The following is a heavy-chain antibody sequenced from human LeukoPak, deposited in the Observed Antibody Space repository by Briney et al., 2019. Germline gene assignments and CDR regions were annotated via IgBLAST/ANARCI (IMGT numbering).Heavy chain of an antibody. D-gene: IGHD2-2*01. J-gene: IGHJ4*02. V-gene: IGHV1-69*13. Sequence: ASVKVSCKASGGTFSSYAISSVRQAPGQGLEWMGGIIPIFGTANYAQKFQGRVTITADESTSTAYMELSSLRSEDTAVYYCARDPYQQSLDYWGQGTLVTVSS. CDR1: GGTFSSYA. CDR2: IIPIFGTA. CDR3: ARDPYQQSLDY.